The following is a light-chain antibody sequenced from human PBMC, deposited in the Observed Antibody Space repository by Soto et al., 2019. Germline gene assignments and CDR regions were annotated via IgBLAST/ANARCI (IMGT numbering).Light chain of an antibody. CDR1: SSDGGGYNY. J-gene: IGLJ1*01. CDR2: EVT. V-gene: IGLV2-14*01. CDR3: SLFTSSSTPYV. Sequence: QAVLTQPASVSGSPGQSITISCTGTSSDGGGYNYVSWYQQHPGKAPKLMLYEVTNRPSGVSNRFSGSKSGNTASLTISGLQAEDEADYYCSLFTSSSTPYVFGTGTKLTVL.